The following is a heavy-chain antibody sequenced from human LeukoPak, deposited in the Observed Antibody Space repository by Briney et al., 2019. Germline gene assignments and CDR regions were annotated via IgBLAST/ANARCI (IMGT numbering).Heavy chain of an antibody. CDR3: ACTVTTLWNFDY. CDR1: GYTFTSYD. V-gene: IGHV1-8*01. Sequence: ASVKVSCKASGYTFTSYDINWVRQATGQGLEWMGWMNPNSGNTGYAQKFQGRVTMTRNTSISTAYMELSSLISEDTAVYYCACTVTTLWNFDYWGQGTLVTVSS. D-gene: IGHD4-17*01. J-gene: IGHJ4*02. CDR2: MNPNSGNT.